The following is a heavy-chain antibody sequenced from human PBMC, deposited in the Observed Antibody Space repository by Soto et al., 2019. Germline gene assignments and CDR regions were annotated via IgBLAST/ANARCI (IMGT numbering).Heavy chain of an antibody. CDR1: GYTFSSSA. CDR2: ISSSGVT. Sequence: QVRLVQSGPEVKKPEASVKVSCKASGYTFSSSAISWVRQAPGQGPEWMGWISSSGVTNYAQNFQGRVTLTVDSSTSTAYTEVRSLSSAYTAIYYCARDHGGYGTFDYGGQGTLVTVSS. D-gene: IGHD5-12*01. V-gene: IGHV1-18*04. J-gene: IGHJ4*02. CDR3: ARDHGGYGTFDY.